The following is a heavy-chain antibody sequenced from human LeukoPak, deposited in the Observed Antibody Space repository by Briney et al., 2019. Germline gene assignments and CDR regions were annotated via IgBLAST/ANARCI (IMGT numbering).Heavy chain of an antibody. CDR3: ARASGSYFFDY. V-gene: IGHV4-59*08. CDR2: IYYSGST. J-gene: IGHJ4*02. CDR1: GGSISSYY. Sequence: SETLSLTCTVSGGSISSYYWSWIRQPPGKGLEWIGYIYYSGSTNYNPSLKSRVTISVDTSKDQFSLKLSSVTAADTAVYYFARASGSYFFDYWGQGALVTVSS. D-gene: IGHD1-26*01.